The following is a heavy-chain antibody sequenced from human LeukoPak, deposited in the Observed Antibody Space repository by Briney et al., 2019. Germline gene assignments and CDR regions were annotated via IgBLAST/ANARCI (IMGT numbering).Heavy chain of an antibody. CDR2: INPNSGGT. CDR1: GYTFTGYY. J-gene: IGHJ4*02. Sequence: ASVTVSCKASGYTFTGYYMHWVRQAPGQGLEWMGWINPNSGGTNYAQKFQGRVTMTRDTSISTAYMELSRLRSDDTAVYYCARDDAVLRFLEWLSPLDYWGQGTLVTVSS. CDR3: ARDDAVLRFLEWLSPLDY. V-gene: IGHV1-2*02. D-gene: IGHD3-3*01.